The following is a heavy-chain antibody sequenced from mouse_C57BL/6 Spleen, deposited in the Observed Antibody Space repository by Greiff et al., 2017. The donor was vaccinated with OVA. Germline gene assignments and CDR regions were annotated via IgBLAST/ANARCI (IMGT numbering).Heavy chain of an antibody. J-gene: IGHJ2*01. Sequence: QVQLQQPGAELVKPGASVKLSCKASGYTFTSYWMYWVKQRPGQGLEWIGMIHPNSGSTNYNEKFKRKATLTVDKSSSTAYMQLSSLKSEDSAVYFTARVANDGDYVNFNYWGQGPTLTVSS. CDR1: GYTFTSYW. V-gene: IGHV1-64*01. D-gene: IGHD2-3*01. CDR3: ARVANDGDYVNFNY. CDR2: IHPNSGST.